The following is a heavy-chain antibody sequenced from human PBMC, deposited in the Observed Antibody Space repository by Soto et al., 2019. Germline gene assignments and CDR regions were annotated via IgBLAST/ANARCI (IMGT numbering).Heavy chain of an antibody. Sequence: GASVKVSCKVSGYTLTELSMHWVRQAPGKGLEWMGGFDPEDGETIYAQKFQGRVTMTEDTSTGTAYMELSSLRSEDTAVYYCATNIWELQKGRIYYYYGMDVWGQGTTVTVSS. CDR2: FDPEDGET. V-gene: IGHV1-24*01. D-gene: IGHD1-26*01. J-gene: IGHJ6*02. CDR3: ATNIWELQKGRIYYYYGMDV. CDR1: GYTLTELS.